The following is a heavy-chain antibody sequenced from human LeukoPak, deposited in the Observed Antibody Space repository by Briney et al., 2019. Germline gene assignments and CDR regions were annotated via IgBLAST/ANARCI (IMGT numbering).Heavy chain of an antibody. CDR3: ARTRRGIAAAAPRRNNWFDP. CDR2: INHSGST. J-gene: IGHJ5*02. V-gene: IGHV4-34*01. D-gene: IGHD6-13*01. CDR1: GGSFSGYY. Sequence: TLSLTCAVYGGSFSGYYWSWIRQPPGKGLEWIGEINHSGSTNYNPSLKSRVTISVDTSKNQFSLKLSSVTAADTAVYYCARTRRGIAAAAPRRNNWFDPWGQGTLVTVSS.